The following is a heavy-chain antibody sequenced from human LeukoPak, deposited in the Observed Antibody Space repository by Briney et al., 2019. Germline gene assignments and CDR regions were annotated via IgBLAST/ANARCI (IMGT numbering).Heavy chain of an antibody. CDR1: GFSVSDYS. D-gene: IGHD3-16*01. Sequence: GGSLRLSCAASGFSVSDYSISWIRQSPGKGPEWISYVMSGRGSTNYADSVKGRFTISRDNPKNSVALQLDGLRADDTAVYFCTRERRGSYYAFESWGQGTLVTVSS. J-gene: IGHJ4*02. CDR2: VMSGRGST. CDR3: TRERRGSYYAFES. V-gene: IGHV3-11*05.